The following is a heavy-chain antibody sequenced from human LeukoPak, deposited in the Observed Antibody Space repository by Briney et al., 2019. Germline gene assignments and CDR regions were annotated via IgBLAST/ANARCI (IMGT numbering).Heavy chain of an antibody. D-gene: IGHD5-18*01. V-gene: IGHV1-69*13. CDR2: IIPIFGTA. CDR1: GGTFSSYA. CDR3: AIQRGYSYGFDY. J-gene: IGHJ4*02. Sequence: SVKVSCTASGGTFSSYAISWVRQAPGQGLEWMGGIIPIFGTANYAQKFQGRVTITADESTSTAYMELSSLRSEDTAVYYCAIQRGYSYGFDYWGQGTLVTVSS.